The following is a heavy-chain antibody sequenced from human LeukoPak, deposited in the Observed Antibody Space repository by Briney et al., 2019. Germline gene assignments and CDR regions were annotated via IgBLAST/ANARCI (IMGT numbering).Heavy chain of an antibody. Sequence: SETLSLTCTVSGGSISSYYWSWIRQPPGKGLEWIGYIYYSGSTYYNPSLKSRVTISVDTSKNQFSLKLSSVTAADTAVYYCARDHVVVVPAAMEEYNWFDPWGQGTLVTVSS. V-gene: IGHV4-59*12. CDR3: ARDHVVVVPAAMEEYNWFDP. D-gene: IGHD2-2*01. CDR2: IYYSGST. CDR1: GGSISSYY. J-gene: IGHJ5*02.